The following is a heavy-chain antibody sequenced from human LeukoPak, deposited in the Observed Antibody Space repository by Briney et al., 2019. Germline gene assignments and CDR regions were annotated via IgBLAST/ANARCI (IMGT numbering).Heavy chain of an antibody. J-gene: IGHJ4*02. D-gene: IGHD4-17*01. CDR3: AKADGDKPFDY. Sequence: GGSLRLSCAASGFTVRSNYMSWVRQAPGKGLEWVSMIYKTGNAYYADSVKGRFTISRDNSKNTLYLQMNSLRAEDTAVYYCAKADGDKPFDYWGQGTLVTVSS. CDR1: GFTVRSNY. V-gene: IGHV3-53*01. CDR2: IYKTGNA.